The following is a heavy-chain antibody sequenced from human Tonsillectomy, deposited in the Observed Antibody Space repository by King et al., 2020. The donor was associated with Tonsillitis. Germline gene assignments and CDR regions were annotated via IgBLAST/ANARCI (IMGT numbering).Heavy chain of an antibody. CDR2: LSGSGSST. CDR3: ARASGGLSGSYPLNAFDV. Sequence: GQLVQSGGGLVQPGGSLRLSCAASGFTFSSYAMSWVRQAPGKGLEWVSTLSGSGSSTYYADSVKGRLTISRDNSKNTLYLQMSSLRAEDTAVYYCARASGGLSGSYPLNAFDVWGQGTMVTVS. D-gene: IGHD1-26*01. J-gene: IGHJ3*01. CDR1: GFTFSSYA. V-gene: IGHV3-23*04.